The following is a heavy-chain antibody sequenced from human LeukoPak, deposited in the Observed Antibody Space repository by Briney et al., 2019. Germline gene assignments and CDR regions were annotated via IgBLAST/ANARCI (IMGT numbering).Heavy chain of an antibody. J-gene: IGHJ5*02. CDR1: GGSFSGYY. D-gene: IGHD2-2*01. CDR3: ARHPSHPQYIVVVPAAIKEYNWFDP. V-gene: IGHV4-34*01. CDR2: INHSGST. Sequence: SETLSLTCAVYGGSFSGYYWSWIRQPPGKGLEWIGEINHSGSTNYNPSLKSRVTISVDTSKNQFSLKLSSVTAADTAVYYCARHPSHPQYIVVVPAAIKEYNWFDPWGQGTLVTVSS.